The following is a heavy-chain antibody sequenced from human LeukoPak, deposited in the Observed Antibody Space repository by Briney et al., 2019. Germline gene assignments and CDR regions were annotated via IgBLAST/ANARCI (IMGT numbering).Heavy chain of an antibody. CDR3: ARAAGYCSGGTCLYYFDY. CDR1: GYTFTSYY. V-gene: IGHV1-2*06. CDR2: INANSGGT. D-gene: IGHD2-15*01. J-gene: IGHJ4*02. Sequence: GASVKVSCKASGYTFTSYYMHWVRQAPGQGLEWMGRINANSGGTNYAQKFQGRVSLTRDTSISTAYMELSRLRSDDTAVYYCARAAGYCSGGTCLYYFDYWGQGTLVTVSS.